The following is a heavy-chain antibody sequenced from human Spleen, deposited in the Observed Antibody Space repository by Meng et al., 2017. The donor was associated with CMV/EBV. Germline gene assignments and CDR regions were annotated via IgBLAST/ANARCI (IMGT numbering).Heavy chain of an antibody. CDR1: GFTASNYY. CDR2: VYNTGNT. V-gene: IGHV3-66*03. CDR3: AKDRQDFWSGRSLDY. J-gene: IGHJ4*02. Sequence: GESLKISCAASGFTASNYYMSWVRQAPGKGLEWVSIVYNTGNTQYADSVKGRFTISRDDSKNTIYLQMNSLRPGDTAIYYCAKDRQDFWSGRSLDYWGQGTLVTVSS. D-gene: IGHD3-3*01.